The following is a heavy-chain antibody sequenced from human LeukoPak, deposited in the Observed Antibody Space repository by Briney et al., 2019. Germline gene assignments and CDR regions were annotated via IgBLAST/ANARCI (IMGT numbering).Heavy chain of an antibody. CDR2: INHSGST. CDR3: ARGRKTSSWYYFDY. V-gene: IGHV4-34*01. CDR1: GGSFSGYY. Sequence: PSETLSLTCAVYGGSFSGYYWSWIRQPPGKGLEWIGEINHSGSTNYNPSLKSRVTISVDTSKNQFSLKLSSVTAADTAVYYCARGRKTSSWYYFDYWGQGTLVTVSS. J-gene: IGHJ4*02. D-gene: IGHD6-13*01.